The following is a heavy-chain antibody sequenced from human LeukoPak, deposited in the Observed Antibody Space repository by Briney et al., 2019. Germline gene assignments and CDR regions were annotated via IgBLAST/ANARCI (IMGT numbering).Heavy chain of an antibody. CDR3: AKDPIVVVVAGNWFDP. CDR2: IYGSGSGI. J-gene: IGHJ5*02. Sequence: GGSLRLSCAASGFPFSTYAMNWVRQAPGKGLEWVSGIYGSGSGIQYADSVKGRFTISRDNSKNTLYLQMNSLRAEDTAVYYCAKDPIVVVVAGNWFDPWGQGTLVTVSS. D-gene: IGHD2-15*01. V-gene: IGHV3-23*01. CDR1: GFPFSTYA.